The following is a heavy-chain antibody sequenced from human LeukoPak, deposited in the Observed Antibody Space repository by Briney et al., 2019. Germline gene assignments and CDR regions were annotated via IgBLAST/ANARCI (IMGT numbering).Heavy chain of an antibody. Sequence: GGSLRLSCAASGFTFSNFRMHWVRQAPGKGLVWVSRINTDEITTSYADSVKGRFTISRDNAKNTLYLQMDSLRVEDTAVYYCARGRYCSGGSCYYHYFDNWGQGTLVTVSS. D-gene: IGHD2-15*01. CDR1: GFTFSNFR. J-gene: IGHJ4*02. V-gene: IGHV3-74*01. CDR2: INTDEITT. CDR3: ARGRYCSGGSCYYHYFDN.